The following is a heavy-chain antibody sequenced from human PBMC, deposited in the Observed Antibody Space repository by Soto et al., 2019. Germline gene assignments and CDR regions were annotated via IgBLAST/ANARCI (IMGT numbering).Heavy chain of an antibody. CDR1: GGSISSGGYY. D-gene: IGHD6-19*01. Sequence: QVQLQESGPGLVKPSETLSLTCSVSGGSISSGGYYWNWIRPHPERGLEWIGYIYYSGNTVLNPSRTRRATSSRDTSKNEFARTLTSLTAADTAVDFCARASGGAVADFDYWGQGTLVTVSS. CDR2: IYYSGNT. V-gene: IGHV4-31*03. CDR3: ARASGGAVADFDY. J-gene: IGHJ4*02.